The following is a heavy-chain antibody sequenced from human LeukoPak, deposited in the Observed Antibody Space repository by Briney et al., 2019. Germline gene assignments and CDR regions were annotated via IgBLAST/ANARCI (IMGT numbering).Heavy chain of an antibody. D-gene: IGHD6-6*01. CDR1: GFTVSSNY. V-gene: IGHV3-23*01. Sequence: PGGSLRLSCAASGFTVSSNYMSWVRQAPGKGLEWVSSIRGSGDSTYYADSVKGRFTISRDNSKSTLFLQMNSLRVEDTAVYYCAKDPYSSSSYYFDYWGQGTLVTVSS. CDR2: IRGSGDST. J-gene: IGHJ4*02. CDR3: AKDPYSSSSYYFDY.